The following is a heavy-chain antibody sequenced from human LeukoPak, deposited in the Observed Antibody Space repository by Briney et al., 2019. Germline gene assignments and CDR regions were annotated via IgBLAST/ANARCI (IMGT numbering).Heavy chain of an antibody. CDR1: GYTFTSYD. D-gene: IGHD3-22*01. CDR2: MNPNSGNT. V-gene: IGHV1-8*01. J-gene: IGHJ4*02. CDR3: ARVGYYDSSGYYSPQKAFDY. Sequence: GASVKVSCKAPGYTFTSYDINWVRRATGQGLEWMGWMNPNSGNTGYAQKFQGRVTMTRNTSISTAYMELSSLRSEDTAVYYCARVGYYDSSGYYSPQKAFDYWGQGTLVTVSS.